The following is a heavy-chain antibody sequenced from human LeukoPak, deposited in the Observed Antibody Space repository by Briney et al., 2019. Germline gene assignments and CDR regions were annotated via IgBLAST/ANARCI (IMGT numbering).Heavy chain of an antibody. CDR1: GFTFSSYS. J-gene: IGHJ4*02. V-gene: IGHV3-21*01. CDR3: AREMVAATRRWVDY. CDR2: ISSSSSYI. Sequence: PGGSLRLSCAASGFTFSSYSMNWVRQAPGNGLEWVSSISSSSSYIYYADSVKGRFTISRDNAKNSLYLQMNSVRAEDTAVYYCAREMVAATRRWVDYWGQGTLVTVSS. D-gene: IGHD2-15*01.